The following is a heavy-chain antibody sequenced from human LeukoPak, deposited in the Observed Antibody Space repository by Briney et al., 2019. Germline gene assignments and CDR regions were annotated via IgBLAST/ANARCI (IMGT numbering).Heavy chain of an antibody. CDR2: IYTGGTT. J-gene: IGHJ4*02. CDR1: GFTVSSNY. D-gene: IGHD6-19*01. CDR3: ARDRVAGHAYSRSLDY. Sequence: GGSLRLSCAASGFTVSSNYMTWVRQAPGKGLEWVSVIYTGGTTDYADSVKGRFIISRDNFENTIYLHMNSLRAEDTAVYFCARDRVAGHAYSRSLDYWGQGTLVTGSS. V-gene: IGHV3-66*01.